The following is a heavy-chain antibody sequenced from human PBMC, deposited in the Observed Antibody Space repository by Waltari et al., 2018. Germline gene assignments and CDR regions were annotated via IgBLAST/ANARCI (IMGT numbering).Heavy chain of an antibody. CDR3: TTDRYIRGDF. CDR2: IKRQTDGGTA. J-gene: IGHJ4*02. D-gene: IGHD3-3*02. CDR1: GSPFSRSA. Sequence: VHLVESGGGVVQPGESLGLPCAAPGSPFSRSAMHWVRQVPGRGLEWVGRIKRQTDGGTADYGAPVKGKFTISRDDSKNTLFLQINSLTTEDTGVYYCTTDRYIRGDFWGQGTRVTVSS. V-gene: IGHV3-15*07.